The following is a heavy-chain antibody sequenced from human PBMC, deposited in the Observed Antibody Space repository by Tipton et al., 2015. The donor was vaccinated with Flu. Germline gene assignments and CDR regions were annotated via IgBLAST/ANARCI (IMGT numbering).Heavy chain of an antibody. CDR3: ARVPILDYYDSSGYYGGY. D-gene: IGHD3-22*01. CDR1: GYTFTSYD. Sequence: QLVQSGAEVKKPGASVKVSCKASGYTFTSYDINWVRQATGQGLEWMGWMNPNSGNTGYAQKFQGRVTMTRNTSISTACMELSSLRSEDTAVYYCARVPILDYYDSSGYYGGYWGQGTLVTVSS. CDR2: MNPNSGNT. V-gene: IGHV1-8*01. J-gene: IGHJ4*02.